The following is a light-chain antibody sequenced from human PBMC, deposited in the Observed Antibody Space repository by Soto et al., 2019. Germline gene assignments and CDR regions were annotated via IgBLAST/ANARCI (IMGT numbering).Light chain of an antibody. CDR1: SSDVGSFNL. CDR2: EGS. J-gene: IGLJ1*01. CDR3: CSYAGFSTYV. Sequence: QSVPTQPAFGSXSPSQSSPFPCTGNSSDVGSFNLVSWYQQHPGKAPKVMIYEGSKRPSGVSNRFSGSKSGNTASLTISGLQAEDEADYYCCSYAGFSTYVFGTGTKVTVL. V-gene: IGLV2-23*01.